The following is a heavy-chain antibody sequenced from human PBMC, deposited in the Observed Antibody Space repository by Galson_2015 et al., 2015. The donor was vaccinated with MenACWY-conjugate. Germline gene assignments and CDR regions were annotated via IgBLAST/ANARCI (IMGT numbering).Heavy chain of an antibody. J-gene: IGHJ3*02. CDR2: IKQDGGEK. D-gene: IGHD6-13*01. CDR1: GFTFSTHW. Sequence: SLRLSCAASGFTFSTHWMNWVRHAPGKGLEWVANIKQDGGEKYYVDSVKGRFTISRDNAKNSLHLHINSLRDEDTAVYDCVRDVFRSSSSWYVPDAFDNWGQGTMVTVSS. CDR3: VRDVFRSSSSWYVPDAFDN. V-gene: IGHV3-7*01.